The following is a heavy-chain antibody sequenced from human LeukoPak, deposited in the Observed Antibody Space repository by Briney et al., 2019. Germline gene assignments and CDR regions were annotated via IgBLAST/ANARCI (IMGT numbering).Heavy chain of an antibody. CDR1: GYTFTSYG. CDR2: ISAYNGNT. J-gene: IGHJ4*02. Sequence: ASVKVSCTASGYTFTSYGISWVRQAPGQGLEWMGWISAYNGNTNYAQKLQGRVTMTTDTSTSTAYMELRSLRSDDTAVYYCARVPTFYDILTGTFDYWGQGTLVTVSS. CDR3: ARVPTFYDILTGTFDY. D-gene: IGHD3-9*01. V-gene: IGHV1-18*01.